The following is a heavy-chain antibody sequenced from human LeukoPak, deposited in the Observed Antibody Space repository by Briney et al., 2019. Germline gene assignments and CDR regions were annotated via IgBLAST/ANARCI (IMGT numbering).Heavy chain of an antibody. J-gene: IGHJ4*02. CDR1: GFTFSTYW. CDR2: IKPDGSEA. Sequence: PGGSLRLSCATSGFTFSTYWMSWVRQTPGRVLEWVAKIKPDGSEASYVDSVKGRFTISRDNAKNSVYLQVNSLRVEDTAVYYCARGQLADDQWGQGALVTVSS. V-gene: IGHV3-7*01. D-gene: IGHD2-15*01. CDR3: ARGQLADDQ.